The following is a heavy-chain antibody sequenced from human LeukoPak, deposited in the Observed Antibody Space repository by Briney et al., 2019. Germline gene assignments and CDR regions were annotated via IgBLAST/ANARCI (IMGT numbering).Heavy chain of an antibody. CDR1: GFTVSSNY. Sequence: GGSLRLSCAASGFTVSSNYMSWVRQAPGKGLEWVSVIYGGGSTYYADSVKGRFTISRDNSKNTLYLQMNSLRAEDTAVYYCARDRRVGGYSYGTEYYYYGMDVWGQGTTVTVS. V-gene: IGHV3-53*01. CDR2: IYGGGST. CDR3: ARDRRVGGYSYGTEYYYYGMDV. J-gene: IGHJ6*02. D-gene: IGHD5-18*01.